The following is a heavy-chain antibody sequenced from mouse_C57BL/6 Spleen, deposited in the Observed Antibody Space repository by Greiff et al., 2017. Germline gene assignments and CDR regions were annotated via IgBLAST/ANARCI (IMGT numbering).Heavy chain of an antibody. CDR3: ARRDYYDSSYVPYFDY. J-gene: IGHJ2*01. Sequence: QVQLQQPGAELVKPGASVKLSCKASGYTFTSYWMHWVKQRPGQGLEWIGMIHPNSGSTNYTEKFKSKATLTVDKSSSTAYMQLNSLPSEDSAVYYCARRDYYDSSYVPYFDYWGQGTTLTVSS. CDR1: GYTFTSYW. D-gene: IGHD1-1*01. V-gene: IGHV1-64*01. CDR2: IHPNSGST.